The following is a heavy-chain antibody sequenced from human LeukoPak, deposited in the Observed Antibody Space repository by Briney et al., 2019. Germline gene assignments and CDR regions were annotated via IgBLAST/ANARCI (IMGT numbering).Heavy chain of an antibody. CDR3: AKPVIAIGDYFDY. V-gene: IGHV3-30-3*02. CDR2: IPYDGSNK. Sequence: GGSLRLSCAASGFTFSSYAMHWVRQAPGKGLEWVAVIPYDGSNKYYADSVKGRFTISRDNSKNTLYLQMNSLRAEDTAVYYCAKPVIAIGDYFDYWGQGTLVTVSS. CDR1: GFTFSSYA. D-gene: IGHD2-21*01. J-gene: IGHJ4*02.